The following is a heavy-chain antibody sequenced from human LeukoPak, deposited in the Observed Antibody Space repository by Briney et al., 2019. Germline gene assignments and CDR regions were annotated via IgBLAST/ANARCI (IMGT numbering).Heavy chain of an antibody. CDR3: ARVPAAVAGPDY. J-gene: IGHJ4*02. CDR1: GYTFTGYY. D-gene: IGHD6-19*01. V-gene: IGHV1-2*02. Sequence: ASVKVSCKASGYTFTGYYMHWVRQAPGQGLEWMGWINPNSGGTNYAQKFQGRVTITRDTSISTAYMELSRLRSDDTAVYYCARVPAAVAGPDYWGQGTLVTVSP. CDR2: INPNSGGT.